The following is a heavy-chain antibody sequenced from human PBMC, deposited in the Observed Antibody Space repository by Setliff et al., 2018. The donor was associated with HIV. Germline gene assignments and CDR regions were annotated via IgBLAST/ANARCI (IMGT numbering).Heavy chain of an antibody. V-gene: IGHV1-69*13. D-gene: IGHD3-22*01. CDR1: GGTFSSYA. Sequence: SVKVSCKASGGTFSSYAISWVRQAPGQGLEWMGGIIPIFGTANYAQKFQGRVTITADESTSTAYLELSSLRSEDTAVYYCARDSRGYSDYFDYWGQGTLVTVSS. CDR2: IIPIFGTA. J-gene: IGHJ4*02. CDR3: ARDSRGYSDYFDY.